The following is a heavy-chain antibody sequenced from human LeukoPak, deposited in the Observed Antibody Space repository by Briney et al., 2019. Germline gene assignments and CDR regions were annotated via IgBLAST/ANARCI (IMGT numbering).Heavy chain of an antibody. CDR2: ISHSGRT. D-gene: IGHD3-10*01. Sequence: SETLSLTCTVSGYSISSDYSWGWIRQPPGKGLEWIGSISHSGRTYYNPSLKSRVTISVDTSKNQFSLKLTSVTAADTAVYYCARIRGFGADYYYYYMDVWGKGTTVTVSS. V-gene: IGHV4-38-2*02. J-gene: IGHJ6*03. CDR1: GYSISSDYS. CDR3: ARIRGFGADYYYYYMDV.